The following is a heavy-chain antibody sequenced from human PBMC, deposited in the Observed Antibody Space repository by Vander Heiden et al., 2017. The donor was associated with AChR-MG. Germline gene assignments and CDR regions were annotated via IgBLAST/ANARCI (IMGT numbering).Heavy chain of an antibody. V-gene: IGHV3-9*01. CDR1: GSSFADFA. J-gene: IGHJ3*02. CDR2: ISWNSGSI. D-gene: IGHD3-10*01. CDR3: AKAGGRGVLWFGDYDAFDI. Sequence: EVQLVESGGGLVQPGRSLRLSCAASGSSFADFAIHWVRQAPGKGLEWVSGISWNSGSIGYADSVKGRFTISRDNAKNSLYLQMNSLRAEDTALYYCAKAGGRGVLWFGDYDAFDIWGQGTMVTVSS.